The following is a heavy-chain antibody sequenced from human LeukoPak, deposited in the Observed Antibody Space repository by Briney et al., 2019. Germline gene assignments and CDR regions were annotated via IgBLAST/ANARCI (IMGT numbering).Heavy chain of an antibody. V-gene: IGHV3-13*01. CDR1: GFNFKNYD. Sequence: PGASLRLSCAATGFNFKNYDFHWVRQAAGKRLEWVSGIGTVTDTFDLDSVERRFTISRENAKNSFYLQMHGLRAGDTAVYYCTRGGGGHVRGWDELDFWGQGILVTVSS. CDR2: IGTVTDT. J-gene: IGHJ4*02. CDR3: TRGGGGHVRGWDELDF. D-gene: IGHD3-16*01.